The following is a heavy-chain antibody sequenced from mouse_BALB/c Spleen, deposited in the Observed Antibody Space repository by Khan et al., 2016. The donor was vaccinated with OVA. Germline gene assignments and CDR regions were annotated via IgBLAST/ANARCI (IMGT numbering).Heavy chain of an antibody. CDR1: GFSLTSYG. V-gene: IGHV2-3*01. CDR3: AKCVTANYYAMDY. Sequence: QVQLKESGPGLVAPSQSLSITCTVSGFSLTSYGVNWVRQPPGKGLEWLGVIRGDGSTNYHSTLMSRLSISKDNSQSQIFLKLSSLQTDDTATYDCAKCVTANYYAMDYGGQGTSVTVSS. D-gene: IGHD1-2*01. J-gene: IGHJ4*01. CDR2: IRGDGST.